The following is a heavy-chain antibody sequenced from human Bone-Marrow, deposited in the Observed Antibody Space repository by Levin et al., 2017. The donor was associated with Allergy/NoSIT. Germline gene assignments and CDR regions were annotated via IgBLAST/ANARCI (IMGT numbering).Heavy chain of an antibody. Sequence: SETLSLTCTVSGGSISNGDYYWSWIRQPPGKGLEWIGYIYHSGTNFSNPSLKSRVTISLDLSKNHFFLKLTSVTAADTAVSYCAREAPRNWRDREGFEYWGQGALVTVSS. J-gene: IGHJ4*02. D-gene: IGHD1-14*01. CDR3: AREAPRNWRDREGFEY. CDR2: IYHSGTN. CDR1: GGSISNGDYY. V-gene: IGHV4-30-4*01.